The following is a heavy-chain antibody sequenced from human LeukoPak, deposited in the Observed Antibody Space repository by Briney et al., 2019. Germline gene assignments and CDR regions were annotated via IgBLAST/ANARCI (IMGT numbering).Heavy chain of an antibody. J-gene: IGHJ4*02. Sequence: GGSLRLSCAASGFTFSNYAITWVRQAPGKGLEWVSSTSGSGGRTYYADSVKGRFTISRDNSKNTLYLHMNSLRAEDTAVYYCARDNWIEAHYFDYWGQGTLVTVSS. V-gene: IGHV3-23*01. CDR3: ARDNWIEAHYFDY. D-gene: IGHD1-20*01. CDR2: TSGSGGRT. CDR1: GFTFSNYA.